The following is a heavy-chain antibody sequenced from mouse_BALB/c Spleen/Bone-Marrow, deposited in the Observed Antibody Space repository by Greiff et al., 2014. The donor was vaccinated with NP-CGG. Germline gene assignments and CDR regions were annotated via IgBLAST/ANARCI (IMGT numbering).Heavy chain of an antibody. CDR3: ARPYYGTYFDY. V-gene: IGHV1S81*02. Sequence: VQLQQSGAELVKPGASVKLSCKASGYTFTSYWMHWVKQRPGQGLEWIGEINPSNGRTNYNEKFKSKATLTVDKSSSTAYMQLSSLTSEDSAVYYCARPYYGTYFDYWGQGTTLTVSS. J-gene: IGHJ2*01. CDR1: GYTFTSYW. D-gene: IGHD1-2*01. CDR2: INPSNGRT.